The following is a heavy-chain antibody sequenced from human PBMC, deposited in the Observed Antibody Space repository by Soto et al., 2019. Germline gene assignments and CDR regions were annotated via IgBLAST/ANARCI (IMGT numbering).Heavy chain of an antibody. Sequence: GGSLRLSCAASGFTFSSYAMHWVRQAPGKGLEYVSAISSNGGSTYYANSVKGRFTISRDNSKNTLYLQMGSLRAEDMAVYYCARRDGYKFDYRAQRTLVTVSS. J-gene: IGHJ4*02. CDR3: ARRDGYKFDY. V-gene: IGHV3-64*01. CDR2: ISSNGGST. D-gene: IGHD5-12*01. CDR1: GFTFSSYA.